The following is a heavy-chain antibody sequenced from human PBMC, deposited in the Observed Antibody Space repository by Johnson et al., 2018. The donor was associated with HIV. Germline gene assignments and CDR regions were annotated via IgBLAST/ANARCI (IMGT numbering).Heavy chain of an antibody. CDR2: IKSKTDGGTT. J-gene: IGHJ3*02. CDR3: MTMATTHEGYAFDI. V-gene: IGHV3-15*01. D-gene: IGHD5-24*01. Sequence: VQLVESGGGLVKTGESLRLSCAASGFTFSNAWMSWVRQGPGKGLEWVGHIKSKTDGGTTDYAAPVKGRFTISRDDSKHTLYLQMNSLKTEDTAVYYCMTMATTHEGYAFDIWGQGTMVTVSS. CDR1: GFTFSNAW.